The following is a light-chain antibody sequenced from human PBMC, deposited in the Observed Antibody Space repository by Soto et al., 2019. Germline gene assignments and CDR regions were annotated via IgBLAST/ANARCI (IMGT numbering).Light chain of an antibody. CDR2: KAS. V-gene: IGKV1-5*03. Sequence: IHMTHSPSTLSASLGDIVVITFRASDSISNWFAWYQQKPWKASNLIIYKASSLKSGVPLRFSGSGSGTEFTLTINSLQPDDFATYYCQQYDTSWTFGQGTKVDIK. J-gene: IGKJ1*01. CDR1: DSISNW. CDR3: QQYDTSWT.